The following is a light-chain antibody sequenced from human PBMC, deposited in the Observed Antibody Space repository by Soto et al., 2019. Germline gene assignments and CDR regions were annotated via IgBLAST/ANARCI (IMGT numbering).Light chain of an antibody. V-gene: IGKV4-1*01. Sequence: DIVMTQSPDSLAVSLGERATINCKSSQSVLFSSNNKNYLAWYQQKPGQSPKLLIYWASTRESGVPDRFSGSGSGTDFTLTISSLQAADVAVYFCQQYYSPPWRFGPGTKVDIK. CDR3: QQYYSPPWR. CDR2: WAS. CDR1: QSVLFSSNNKNY. J-gene: IGKJ1*01.